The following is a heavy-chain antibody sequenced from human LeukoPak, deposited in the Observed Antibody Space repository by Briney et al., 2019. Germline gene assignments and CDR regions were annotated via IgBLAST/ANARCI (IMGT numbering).Heavy chain of an antibody. D-gene: IGHD6-6*01. CDR1: GFTFCNYW. Sequence: GGSLRLSCAASGFTFCNYWMSWVRQAPGKGLEWVANIKQDGSDKYYVDSVKSRFTISRDNAKNSLYLQMNSLRAEDTAVYYCARRHASSSRDYWGQGTLVTVSS. J-gene: IGHJ4*02. CDR3: ARRHASSSRDY. CDR2: IKQDGSDK. V-gene: IGHV3-7*01.